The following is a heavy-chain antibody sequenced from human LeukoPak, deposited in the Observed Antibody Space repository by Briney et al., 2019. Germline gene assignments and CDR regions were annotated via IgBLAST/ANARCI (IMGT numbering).Heavy chain of an antibody. Sequence: GGSLRLSCAASGFTFSSYSMNWVRQAPGKGLEWVSYISSSSSTIYYADSVKGRFTISRDNAKNSLYLQMNSLRAEDTAVYYCARDIGGLWFGELWAFGYWGQGILVTVSS. CDR1: GFTFSSYS. D-gene: IGHD3-10*01. CDR2: ISSSSSTI. CDR3: ARDIGGLWFGELWAFGY. J-gene: IGHJ4*02. V-gene: IGHV3-48*01.